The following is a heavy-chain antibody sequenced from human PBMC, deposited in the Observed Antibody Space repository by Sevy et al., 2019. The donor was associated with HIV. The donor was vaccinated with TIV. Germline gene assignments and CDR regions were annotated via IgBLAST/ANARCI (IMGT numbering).Heavy chain of an antibody. V-gene: IGHV3-23*01. D-gene: IGHD5-18*01. CDR2: ISGSGGST. Sequence: GRSLRLSCAASGFTFSSYAMSWVRQAPGKGLEWVSAISGSGGSTYYADSVKGRFTISRDNSKNTLYLQMNSLRAQDTAVYYCAKDQVGLWLNFDYWGQGTLVTVSS. CDR1: GFTFSSYA. CDR3: AKDQVGLWLNFDY. J-gene: IGHJ4*02.